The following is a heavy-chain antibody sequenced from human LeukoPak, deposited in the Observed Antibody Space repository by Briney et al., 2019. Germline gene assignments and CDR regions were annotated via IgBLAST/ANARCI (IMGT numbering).Heavy chain of an antibody. CDR1: GYSISSGYY. D-gene: IGHD2/OR15-2a*01. J-gene: IGHJ4*02. CDR2: IYHSGST. Sequence: PSETLSLTCAVSGYSISSGYYWGWIRQPPGKGLEWIGSIYHSGSTYYNPSLKSRVTISVDTSKNQFSLKLSSVTAADTEVYYCERGFLYFDYWGQGTLVTVSS. V-gene: IGHV4-38-2*01. CDR3: ERGFLYFDY.